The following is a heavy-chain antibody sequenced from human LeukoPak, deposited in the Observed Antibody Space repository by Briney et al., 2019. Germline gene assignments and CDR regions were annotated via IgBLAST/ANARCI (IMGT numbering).Heavy chain of an antibody. Sequence: GGSLRLSCAASGFTFSSYAMSWVRQAPGKGLEWVSAISGSGGSTYYADSVKGRFTISRDNSKNTLYLQMNSLRAEDTAVYYCAKDRYYAGSVPYYFDYWGQGTLVTVSS. V-gene: IGHV3-23*01. CDR3: AKDRYYAGSVPYYFDY. D-gene: IGHD2-2*01. J-gene: IGHJ4*02. CDR2: ISGSGGST. CDR1: GFTFSSYA.